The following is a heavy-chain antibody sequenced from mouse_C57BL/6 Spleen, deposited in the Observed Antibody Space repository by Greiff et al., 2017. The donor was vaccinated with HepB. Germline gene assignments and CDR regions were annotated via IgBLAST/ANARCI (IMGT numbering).Heavy chain of an antibody. CDR2: INPYNGGT. V-gene: IGHV1-19*01. J-gene: IGHJ1*03. D-gene: IGHD2-5*01. CDR3: AREAYYSNYWYFDV. Sequence: VQLKESGPVLVKPGASVKMSCKASGYTFTDYYMNWVKQSHGKSLEWIGVINPYNGGTSYNQKFKGKATLTVDKSSSTAYMELNSLTSEDSAVYYCAREAYYSNYWYFDVWGTGTTVTVSS. CDR1: GYTFTDYY.